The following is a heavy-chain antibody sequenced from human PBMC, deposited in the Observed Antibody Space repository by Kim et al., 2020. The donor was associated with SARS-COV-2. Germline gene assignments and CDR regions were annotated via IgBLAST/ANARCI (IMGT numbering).Heavy chain of an antibody. Sequence: SVKVSCKASGGTFSSYAISWVRQAPGQGLEWMGGIIPIFGTANYAQKFQGRVTITADESTSTAYMELSSLRSEDTAVYYCARADAPYYGSGSYYSPFDYWGQGTLVTVSS. CDR3: ARADAPYYGSGSYYSPFDY. CDR2: IIPIFGTA. D-gene: IGHD3-10*01. V-gene: IGHV1-69*13. J-gene: IGHJ4*02. CDR1: GGTFSSYA.